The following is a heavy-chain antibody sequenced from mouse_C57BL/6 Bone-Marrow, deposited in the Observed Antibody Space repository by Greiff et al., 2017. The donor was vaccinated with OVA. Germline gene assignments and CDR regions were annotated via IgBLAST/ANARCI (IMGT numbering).Heavy chain of an antibody. J-gene: IGHJ4*01. V-gene: IGHV2-2*01. Sequence: QVQLQQSGPGLVQPSQCLSITCTVSGFSLTSYGVHWVRQSPGKGLEWLGVIWSGGSTDYNAAFISRLSISKDNSKSQVFFKMNSLQADDTARYYCATTYDYDGYYAMDYWGQGTSVTVSS. D-gene: IGHD2-4*01. CDR2: IWSGGST. CDR1: GFSLTSYG. CDR3: ATTYDYDGYYAMDY.